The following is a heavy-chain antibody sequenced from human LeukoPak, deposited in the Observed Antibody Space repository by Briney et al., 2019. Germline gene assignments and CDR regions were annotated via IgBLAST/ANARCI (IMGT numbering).Heavy chain of an antibody. CDR1: GGTFSSYA. V-gene: IGHV1-69*13. J-gene: IGHJ4*02. D-gene: IGHD5-12*01. Sequence: ASVKVSCKASGGTFSSYAISWVRQAPGQGLEWMGGIIPIFGTANYAQKFQGRVTITADESTSTAYMELSSLRSEDTAVYYCARCVWLLGTACLVDYWGQGTLVTVSS. CDR3: ARCVWLLGTACLVDY. CDR2: IIPIFGTA.